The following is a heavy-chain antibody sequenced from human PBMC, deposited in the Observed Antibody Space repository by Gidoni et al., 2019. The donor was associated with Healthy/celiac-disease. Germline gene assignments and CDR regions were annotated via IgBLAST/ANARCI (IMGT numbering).Heavy chain of an antibody. CDR2: IIPIFGTA. CDR1: GGTFSSYA. D-gene: IGHD1-26*01. V-gene: IGHV1-69*01. J-gene: IGHJ4*02. CDR3: ARVGATKREYYFDY. Sequence: QVQLVQSGAEVKKPGSSVKVSCKASGGTFSSYAISWVRQAPGQGPEWMGGIIPIFGTANYAQKFHGRVTITADESTSTAYMELSSLRSEDTAVYYCARVGATKREYYFDYWGQGTLVTVSS.